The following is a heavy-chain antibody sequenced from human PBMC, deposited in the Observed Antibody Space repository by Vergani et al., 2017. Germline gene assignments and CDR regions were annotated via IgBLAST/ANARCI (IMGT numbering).Heavy chain of an antibody. D-gene: IGHD1-26*01. Sequence: QVQLVQSGAEVKKPGASVKLSCKASGYTFITYYIHWVRQAPGQGLEWMGIINPSGGSTSYAQKFQGRVTMTRDTSTSTVYMEMTSLRSEDTAVYYCAGWRGELPGADYWGQGTLVTVS. CDR2: INPSGGST. V-gene: IGHV1-46*01. CDR3: AGWRGELPGADY. CDR1: GYTFITYY. J-gene: IGHJ4*02.